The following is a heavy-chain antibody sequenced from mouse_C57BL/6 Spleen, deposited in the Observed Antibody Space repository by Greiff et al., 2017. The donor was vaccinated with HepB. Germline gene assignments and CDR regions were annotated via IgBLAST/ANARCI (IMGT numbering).Heavy chain of an antibody. CDR3: ARRILRGSSFDY. Sequence: QVQLQQSGAELVRPGASVKLSCKASGYTFTDYYINWVKQRPGQGLEWIARIYPGSGNTYYNEKFKGKATLTAEKSSSTAYMQLSSLTSEDSAVYFCARRILRGSSFDYWGQGTTLTVSS. CDR1: GYTFTDYY. D-gene: IGHD1-1*01. J-gene: IGHJ2*01. CDR2: IYPGSGNT. V-gene: IGHV1-76*01.